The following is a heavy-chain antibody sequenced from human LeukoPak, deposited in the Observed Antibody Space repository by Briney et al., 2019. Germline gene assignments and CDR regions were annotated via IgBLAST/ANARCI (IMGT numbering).Heavy chain of an antibody. Sequence: GGSLRLSCAASGFTFSSYAMSWVRQAPGKGLEWVSSISRSAGSTYYADSVKGRFTISRDNSKNTLYLPSTSLRAEDTAVYYCATRVSWDSRPAAPGPHYYFFYYMDVWGNGTTVTVSS. D-gene: IGHD6-13*01. V-gene: IGHV3-23*01. J-gene: IGHJ6*03. CDR2: ISRSAGST. CDR3: ATRVSWDSRPAAPGPHYYFFYYMDV. CDR1: GFTFSSYA.